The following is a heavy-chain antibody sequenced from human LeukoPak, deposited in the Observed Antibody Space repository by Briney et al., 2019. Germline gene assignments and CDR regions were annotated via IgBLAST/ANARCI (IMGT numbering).Heavy chain of an antibody. CDR3: ARGLYCVGDSRYLGNYFDY. D-gene: IGHD2-15*01. V-gene: IGHV4-39*01. J-gene: IGHJ4*02. Sequence: PSETLSLTCSVTGGSSKIENYYWAWIRQSPGKGLEWIWGMHYTGNTKYAPSLKSRVTLSIDTSKNEISLKLKSVTAADTAVYYCARGLYCVGDSRYLGNYFDYWGQGTLVTVSS. CDR2: MHYTGNT. CDR1: GGSSKIENYY.